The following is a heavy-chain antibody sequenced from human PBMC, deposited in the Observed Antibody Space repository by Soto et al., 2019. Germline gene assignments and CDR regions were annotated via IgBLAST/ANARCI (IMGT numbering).Heavy chain of an antibody. V-gene: IGHV3-30*18. Sequence: QVQLVESGGGVVQPGRSLRLSCAASGFTFSSYGMHWVRQAPGKGLEWVAVISYDGSNKYYADSVKGRFTISRDNSKNTLYLQMNSLRAEDTAVYYCAKVVAFDWLFDYWGQGTLVTVSS. J-gene: IGHJ4*02. CDR1: GFTFSSYG. D-gene: IGHD3-9*01. CDR2: ISYDGSNK. CDR3: AKVVAFDWLFDY.